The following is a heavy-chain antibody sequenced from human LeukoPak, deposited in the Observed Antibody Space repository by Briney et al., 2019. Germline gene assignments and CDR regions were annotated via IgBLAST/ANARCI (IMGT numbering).Heavy chain of an antibody. V-gene: IGHV4-59*01. CDR2: IYYSGST. CDR1: GGSISSYY. Sequence: SETLSLTCTVSGGSISSYYWSWIRQPPGKGLEWIGYIYYSGSTNYNPSLKSRVTISVDTSKNQFSLKLSSVTAADTAVYYCARDPRYSNTDTNFDYWGQGTLVTVSS. J-gene: IGHJ4*02. D-gene: IGHD4-11*01. CDR3: ARDPRYSNTDTNFDY.